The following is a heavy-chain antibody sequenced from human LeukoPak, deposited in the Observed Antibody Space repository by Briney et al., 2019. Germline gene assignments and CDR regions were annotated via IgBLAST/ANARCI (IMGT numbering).Heavy chain of an antibody. CDR3: AASGSYYLNWFDP. V-gene: IGHV3-23*01. CDR2: ISGSGDRT. CDR1: GFTFSNYA. Sequence: PGGSLRLSCAAPGFTFSNYAMCWVRQAPGKGLEWVSVISGSGDRTYYADAVKGRFTISRDNSKNTLYLQMNSLRAEDTAVYYCAASGSYYLNWFDPWGQGTLVTVSS. D-gene: IGHD3-10*01. J-gene: IGHJ5*02.